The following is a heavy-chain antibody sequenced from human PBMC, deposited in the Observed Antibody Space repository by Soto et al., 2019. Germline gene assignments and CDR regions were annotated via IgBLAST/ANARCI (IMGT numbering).Heavy chain of an antibody. Sequence: EVQLVESGGGLVQPGGSLRVSCAASGFTFSANWMSWLRQAPGKGLEWVAHMNQDGSQTLYVDSVKGGFTISRDNAKNSLYLQMHSLRADDTAMYYCVSWGDIVVSNDWGQVILVTVSS. CDR3: VSWGDIVVSND. J-gene: IGHJ4*02. CDR2: MNQDGSQT. CDR1: GFTFSANW. V-gene: IGHV3-7*01. D-gene: IGHD5-12*01.